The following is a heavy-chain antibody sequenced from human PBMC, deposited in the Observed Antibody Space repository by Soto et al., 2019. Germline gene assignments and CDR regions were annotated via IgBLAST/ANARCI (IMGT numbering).Heavy chain of an antibody. CDR1: GGSISTNSYY. CDR2: AHSTGST. Sequence: LSLTCTVSGGSISTNSYYGGWIRQPPGKGLEWIGCAHSTGSTYYNPSLKSRVTIYVDTSKNQFSLKLTSVTAADTAVYYCASGSTVTTGDFWGQGTLVTVSS. CDR3: ASGSTVTTGDF. J-gene: IGHJ4*02. D-gene: IGHD4-17*01. V-gene: IGHV4-39*01.